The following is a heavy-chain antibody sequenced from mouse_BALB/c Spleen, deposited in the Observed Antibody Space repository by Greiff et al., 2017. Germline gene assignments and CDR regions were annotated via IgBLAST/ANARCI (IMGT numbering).Heavy chain of an antibody. CDR3: ARSGLGRFAY. CDR1: GYAFTNYL. D-gene: IGHD4-1*01. J-gene: IGHJ3*01. Sequence: VQLQQSGAELVRPGTSVKVSCKASGYAFTNYLIEWVKQRPGQGLEWIGVINPGSGGTNYNEKFKGKATLTADKSSSTAYMQRSSLTSDDSAVYFCARSGLGRFAYWGQGTLVTVSA. CDR2: INPGSGGT. V-gene: IGHV1-54*03.